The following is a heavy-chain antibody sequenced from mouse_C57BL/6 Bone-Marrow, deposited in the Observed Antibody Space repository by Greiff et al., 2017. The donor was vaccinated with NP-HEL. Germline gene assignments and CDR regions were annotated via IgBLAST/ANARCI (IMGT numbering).Heavy chain of an antibody. CDR1: GYTFTSYW. Sequence: VQLQQPGAELVKPGATVKMSCKASGYTFTSYWITWVKQRPGQGLEWIGDIYPGSGSTNYNEKFKSKATLTVDTSSSTAYMQLSSLTSEDSAVYYCAGSKDWYFDVWGTGTTVTVSS. J-gene: IGHJ1*03. D-gene: IGHD1-1*01. CDR2: IYPGSGST. CDR3: AGSKDWYFDV. V-gene: IGHV1-55*01.